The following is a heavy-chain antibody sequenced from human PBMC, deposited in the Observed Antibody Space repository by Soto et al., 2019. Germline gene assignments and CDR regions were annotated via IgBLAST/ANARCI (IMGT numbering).Heavy chain of an antibody. V-gene: IGHV1-8*01. D-gene: IGHD3-3*01. CDR2: MNPNSGNT. CDR3: ARGSYYDFWSGYYPYYYYGMDV. CDR1: GYTFTSYD. J-gene: IGHJ6*02. Sequence: QVQLVQSGAEVKKPGASVKVSCKASGYTFTSYDSNWVRQATGQGLEWRGWMNPNSGNTGYAQKFQGRVTMTRNTSISTAYMELSSLRSEDTAVYYCARGSYYDFWSGYYPYYYYGMDVWGQGTTVTVSS.